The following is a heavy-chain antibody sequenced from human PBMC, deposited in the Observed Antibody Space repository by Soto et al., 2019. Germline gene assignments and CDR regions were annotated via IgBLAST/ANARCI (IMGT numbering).Heavy chain of an antibody. D-gene: IGHD6-6*01. V-gene: IGHV3-74*01. CDR2: INSDGSST. CDR3: ASALQLGRYYYYYYMDV. J-gene: IGHJ6*03. CDR1: GFTFSSYW. Sequence: EVQLVESGGGLVQPGGSLRLSCAASGFTFSSYWMHWVRQAPGKGLVWVSRINSDGSSTSYADSVKGRFTISRDNAKNTLYLQMNSLRAEDTAVYYCASALQLGRYYYYYYMDVWGKGTTVTVSS.